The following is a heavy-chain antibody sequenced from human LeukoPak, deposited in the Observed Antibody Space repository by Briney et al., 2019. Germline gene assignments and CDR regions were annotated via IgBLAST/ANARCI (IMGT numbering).Heavy chain of an antibody. V-gene: IGHV3-30-3*01. Sequence: HTGRSLRLSCAASGFTFSSYAMHWVRQAPGKGLEWVAVISYDGSNKYYADSVKGRFTISRDNSKNTLYLQMNSLRAEDTAVYYCARDSSGWLNYWGQGTLVTVSS. CDR3: ARDSSGWLNY. CDR1: GFTFSSYA. D-gene: IGHD6-19*01. J-gene: IGHJ4*02. CDR2: ISYDGSNK.